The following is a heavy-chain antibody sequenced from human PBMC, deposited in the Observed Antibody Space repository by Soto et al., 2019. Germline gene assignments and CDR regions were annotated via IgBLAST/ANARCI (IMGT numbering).Heavy chain of an antibody. Sequence: QLQLQESGSGLVKPSQTLSLTCAVSGGSISSGGYSWSWIRQPPGKGLEWIGYIYHSGSTYYNPSLKSRDTTSVDRSKNQFALKLSSVTAADTAVYYCASAGGLGAVAADYWGQGTLVTVSS. J-gene: IGHJ4*02. CDR3: ASAGGLGAVAADY. D-gene: IGHD6-19*01. V-gene: IGHV4-30-2*01. CDR2: IYHSGST. CDR1: GGSISSGGYS.